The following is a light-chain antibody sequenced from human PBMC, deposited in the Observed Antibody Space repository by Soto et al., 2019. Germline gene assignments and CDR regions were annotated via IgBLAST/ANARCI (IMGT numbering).Light chain of an antibody. CDR3: MQTRQPPT. CDR2: LGS. CDR1: HNLMHTNVYNY. J-gene: IGKJ1*01. Sequence: IVMTQSPLSLPVTPGEPASTSSRSSHNLMHTNVYNYLDWYLQKPGQSPQLLIHLGSNRASGVPDRFSGRGSGTDFTLNISRVAAEDVGVYYCMQTRQPPTFGQGTKVEIK. V-gene: IGKV2-28*01.